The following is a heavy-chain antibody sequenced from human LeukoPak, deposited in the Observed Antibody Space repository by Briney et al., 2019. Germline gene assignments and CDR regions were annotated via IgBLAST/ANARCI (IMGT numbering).Heavy chain of an antibody. Sequence: ASVKVSCKASGYTFTGYYMHWVRQAPGQGLEWMGWINPNSGGTNYAQKFQGWVTMTRDTSISTAYMELSRLRSDDTAVYYCARSAPYSSSSGPIDYWGQGTLVTVSS. CDR3: ARSAPYSSSSGPIDY. CDR1: GYTFTGYY. D-gene: IGHD6-13*01. J-gene: IGHJ4*02. V-gene: IGHV1-2*04. CDR2: INPNSGGT.